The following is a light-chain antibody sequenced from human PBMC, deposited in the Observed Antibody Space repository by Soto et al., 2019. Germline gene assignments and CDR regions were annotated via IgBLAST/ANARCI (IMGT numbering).Light chain of an antibody. CDR1: QSIGSW. CDR2: DAS. J-gene: IGKJ1*01. V-gene: IGKV1-5*01. Sequence: DIQMTQSPSTLSASVGDRVIITCRASQSIGSWLAWYQQKPGKAPKPLIYDASNLESRVPSRFSGSGSGTEFTLAISSLQPDDFATYYCQQYTTYGTFGQGTKVDIK. CDR3: QQYTTYGT.